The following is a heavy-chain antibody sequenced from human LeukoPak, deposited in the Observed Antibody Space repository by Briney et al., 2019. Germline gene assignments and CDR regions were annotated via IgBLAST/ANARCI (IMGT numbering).Heavy chain of an antibody. J-gene: IGHJ5*02. V-gene: IGHV4-39*07. CDR2: IYYSGST. D-gene: IGHD4-23*01. Sequence: SETLSLTSTVSGGSISSSSYYWGWIRQPPGKGLEWIGSIYYSGSTYYNPSLKSRATISVDTSKNQFSLKLSSVTDADTAVYYCARAATTVVTRWFDPWGQGTLVTVSS. CDR3: ARAATTVVTRWFDP. CDR1: GGSISSSSYY.